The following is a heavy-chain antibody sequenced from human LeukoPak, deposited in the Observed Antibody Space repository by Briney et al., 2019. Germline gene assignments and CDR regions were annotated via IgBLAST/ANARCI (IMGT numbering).Heavy chain of an antibody. CDR3: ARDARAPYSSSYFDY. V-gene: IGHV4-59*12. CDR1: GGSISSYY. D-gene: IGHD6-13*01. Sequence: PSETLSLTCTVSGGSISSYYWSWIRQPPGKGLEWIGYIYYSGSTNYNPSLKSRVTMSVDTSKNQFSLKLSSVTAADTAVYYCARDARAPYSSSYFDYWGQGTLVTVSS. J-gene: IGHJ4*02. CDR2: IYYSGST.